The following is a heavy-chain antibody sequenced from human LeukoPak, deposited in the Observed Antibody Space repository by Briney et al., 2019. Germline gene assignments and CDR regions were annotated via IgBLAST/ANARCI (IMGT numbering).Heavy chain of an antibody. CDR2: ISINTDT. CDR1: GIAVTGNY. J-gene: IGHJ4*02. CDR3: AIAQSWDELFDS. V-gene: IGHV3-53*01. Sequence: PGGSLRLSCAASGIAVTGNYMSWVRQPPGKGLEWVSFISINTDTFYADSVRGRFTISRDSSENTLFLQMNSLRDEDSAVYYCAIAQSWDELFDSWGQGTLVTDSS. D-gene: IGHD1-26*01.